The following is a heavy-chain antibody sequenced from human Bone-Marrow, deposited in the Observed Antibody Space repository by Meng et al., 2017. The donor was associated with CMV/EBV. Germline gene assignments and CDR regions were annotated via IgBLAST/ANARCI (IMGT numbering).Heavy chain of an antibody. Sequence: ASVKVSCKASGYTLTDYYMHWVRQAPGQGLEWMGWIKPNSGGTSYAQKFQGRVTMTRDTSISTAYMELSRLRSDDPAVYYWARDLTGYCSSTSSYTFHNYYGMDVWGQGTTVTVSS. J-gene: IGHJ6*02. V-gene: IGHV1-2*02. CDR2: IKPNSGGT. CDR1: GYTLTDYY. D-gene: IGHD2-2*02. CDR3: ARDLTGYCSSTSSYTFHNYYGMDV.